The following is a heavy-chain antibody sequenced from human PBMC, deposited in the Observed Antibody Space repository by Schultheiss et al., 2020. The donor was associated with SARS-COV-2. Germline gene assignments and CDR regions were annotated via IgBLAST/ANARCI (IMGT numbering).Heavy chain of an antibody. CDR3: ARYSSGGLDY. V-gene: IGHV4-59*08. CDR2: IYYSGST. J-gene: IGHJ4*02. Sequence: SETLSLTCTVSGGSISSYYWSWIRQPPGKGLEWIGYIYYSGSTNYNPSLKSRVTISVDTSKNQFSLKLSSVTAADTAVYYCARYSSGGLDYWGQGTLVTVSS. CDR1: GGSISSYY. D-gene: IGHD6-19*01.